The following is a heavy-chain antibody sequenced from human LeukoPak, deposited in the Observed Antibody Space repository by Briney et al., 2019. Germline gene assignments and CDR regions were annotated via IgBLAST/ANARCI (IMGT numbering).Heavy chain of an antibody. J-gene: IGHJ4*02. CDR3: AKDLGEIVLVPAANFDY. CDR2: ISGSGGST. V-gene: IGHV3-23*01. Sequence: GGSLRLSCAASGFTFSSYGMSWVRQAPGKGLEWVSAISGSGGSTYYADSVKGRFTISRDNSKNTLYLQMNSLRAEDTAVYYCAKDLGEIVLVPAANFDYWGQGTLVTVSS. D-gene: IGHD2-2*01. CDR1: GFTFSSYG.